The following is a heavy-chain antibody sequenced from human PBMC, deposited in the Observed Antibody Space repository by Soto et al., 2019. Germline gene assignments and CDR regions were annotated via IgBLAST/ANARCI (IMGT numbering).Heavy chain of an antibody. CDR2: INDSGGST. J-gene: IGHJ4*02. Sequence: EVQLLESGGGLVQPGGSLRLSWAASGFTFSGFAMGWVRQAPGKGLEWVSVINDSGGSTYYADSVRGRFTISRDNSKNKLYLQMNSLRADDTAVYYCAKDATRTSGWYHFDYWGQGALVTVSS. D-gene: IGHD6-19*01. CDR1: GFTFSGFA. V-gene: IGHV3-23*01. CDR3: AKDATRTSGWYHFDY.